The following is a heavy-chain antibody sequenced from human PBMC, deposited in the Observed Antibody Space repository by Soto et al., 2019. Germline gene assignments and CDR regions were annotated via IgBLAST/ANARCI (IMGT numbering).Heavy chain of an antibody. J-gene: IGHJ6*02. CDR1: GFTFTSNP. V-gene: IGHV3-30-3*01. Sequence: QVQLVESGGGVVQPGRSLRLSCAASGFTFTSNPMHWVRQAPGKGLEWVAVVSYDGSNKYYADSVKGRFTISRDNSKNSLSMHMNSLRAEDKAVYYCARDLNQAAAEYSDTSVIDFWGQGTTVTVSS. CDR2: VSYDGSNK. CDR3: ARDLNQAAAEYSDTSVIDF. D-gene: IGHD6-13*01.